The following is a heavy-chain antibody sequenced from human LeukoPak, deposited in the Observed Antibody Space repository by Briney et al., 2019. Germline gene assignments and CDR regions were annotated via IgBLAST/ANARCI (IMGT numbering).Heavy chain of an antibody. J-gene: IGHJ4*02. D-gene: IGHD4-11*01. CDR2: IWSDGTNQ. CDR1: AFTFVTTG. Sequence: GRSLRLSRAAVAFTFVTTGMQSGRQAPGKGLEWVAVIWSDGTNQYYADSVKGRFTISRDNFKNMVWFQMSLLRTEDTAVYYCAKGAQRGFDYSNSLEHWGQGSLVTVSS. CDR3: AKGAQRGFDYSNSLEH. V-gene: IGHV3-33*06.